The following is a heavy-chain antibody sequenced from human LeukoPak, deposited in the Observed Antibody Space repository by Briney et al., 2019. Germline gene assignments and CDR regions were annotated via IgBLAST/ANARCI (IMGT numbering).Heavy chain of an antibody. V-gene: IGHV1-18*04. Sequence: ASVKVSCKASGYTFTSYGISWVRQAPGQGLEWKGWISAYNGNTNYAQKLQGRVTMTTDTSTSTAYMELRSLRSDDTAVYYCARDGGGYCSSTSCYEMNWFDPWGQGTLVTVSS. CDR2: ISAYNGNT. J-gene: IGHJ5*02. D-gene: IGHD2-2*01. CDR3: ARDGGGYCSSTSCYEMNWFDP. CDR1: GYTFTSYG.